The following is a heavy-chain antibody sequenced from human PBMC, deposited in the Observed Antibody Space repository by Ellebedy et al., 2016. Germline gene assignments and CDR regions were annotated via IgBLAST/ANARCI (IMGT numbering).Heavy chain of an antibody. Sequence: ASVKVSCXASGYTFSEYYIHWVRQAPGQGLEWVAWINPNTGGTRYAQKFQGRVTLTRDTSISTVYLEVNSLRSDDTAVYYCARTSWAYGISTIYFDYWGQGTQVTVSS. CDR1: GYTFSEYY. CDR2: INPNTGGT. CDR3: ARTSWAYGISTIYFDY. D-gene: IGHD1-26*01. J-gene: IGHJ4*02. V-gene: IGHV1-2*02.